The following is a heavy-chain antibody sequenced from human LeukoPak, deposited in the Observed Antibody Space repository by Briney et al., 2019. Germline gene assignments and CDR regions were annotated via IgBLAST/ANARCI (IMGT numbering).Heavy chain of an antibody. V-gene: IGHV1-2*02. D-gene: IGHD4-17*01. J-gene: IGHJ6*02. CDR3: ARDRTTVTTGYYGMDV. CDR2: INPNTGVT. Sequence: ASVKVSCKASGYTFTGYYMHWVRQAPGQGLEWMGWINPNTGVTNYAQKFQGRVTLTRDTSIITAYMELTRLRSDNTAMYYCARDRTTVTTGYYGMDVWGQGTTLTVSS. CDR1: GYTFTGYY.